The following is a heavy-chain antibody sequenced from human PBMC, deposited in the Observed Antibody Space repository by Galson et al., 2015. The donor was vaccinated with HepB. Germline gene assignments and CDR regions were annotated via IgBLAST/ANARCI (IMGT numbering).Heavy chain of an antibody. J-gene: IGHJ3*02. CDR2: ISYDGSNK. D-gene: IGHD6-19*01. Sequence: SLRLSCAASGFTFSNYGMHWVRQAPGKGLEWVAVISYDGSNKYYADSVKGRFTISRDNSKNTLYLQMNSLRPEDTAVYYCVKVQYSSGWEWDALATWAQGTMVTAS. CDR3: VKVQYSSGWEWDALAT. CDR1: GFTFSNYG. V-gene: IGHV3-30*18.